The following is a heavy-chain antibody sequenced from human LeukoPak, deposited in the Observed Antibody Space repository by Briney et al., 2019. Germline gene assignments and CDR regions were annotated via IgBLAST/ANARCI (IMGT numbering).Heavy chain of an antibody. CDR2: VHYTGIT. D-gene: IGHD2-21*01. J-gene: IGHJ3*02. Sequence: PSETLSLTCTVSSGSISSYYWSWIRQPPGKGLEWIGYVHYTGITNYSPSLKSRVTISLDTSKKQFSLKLSSVTAADTAVYYCARSPFAVMDDAFDIWGQGTMVTVSS. CDR3: ARSPFAVMDDAFDI. V-gene: IGHV4-59*08. CDR1: SGSISSYY.